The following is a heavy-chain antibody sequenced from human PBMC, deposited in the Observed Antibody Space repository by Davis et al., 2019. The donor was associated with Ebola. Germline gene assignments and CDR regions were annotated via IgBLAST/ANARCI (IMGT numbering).Heavy chain of an antibody. Sequence: GESLKISCAASGFTFSTYAMDWVRQAPGKGLEWVSDISSGGGAPYYADSVKGRFTISRDNSKNTLHLQMNSLRVEDTAIYYCAKETSKVWFDVWGQGTMVTVSS. CDR1: GFTFSTYA. CDR2: ISSGGGAP. CDR3: AKETSKVWFDV. J-gene: IGHJ3*01. D-gene: IGHD1-7*01. V-gene: IGHV3-23*01.